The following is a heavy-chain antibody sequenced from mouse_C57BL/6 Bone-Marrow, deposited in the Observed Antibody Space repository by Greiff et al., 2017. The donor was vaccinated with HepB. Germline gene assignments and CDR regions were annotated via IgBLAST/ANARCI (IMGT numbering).Heavy chain of an antibody. V-gene: IGHV1-81*01. CDR1: GYTFTSYG. CDR3: ARNFDYYGSSYAWFAY. D-gene: IGHD1-1*01. CDR2: IYPRSGNT. J-gene: IGHJ3*01. Sequence: VKLQESGAELARPGASVKLSCKASGYTFTSYGISWVKQRTGQGLEWIGEIYPRSGNTYYNEKFKGKATLTADKSSSTAYMELRSLTSEDSAVYYCARNFDYYGSSYAWFAYWGQGTLVTVSA.